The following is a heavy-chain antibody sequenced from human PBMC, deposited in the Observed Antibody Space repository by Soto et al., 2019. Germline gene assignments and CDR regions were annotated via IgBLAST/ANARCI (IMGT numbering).Heavy chain of an antibody. CDR1: GFTFSSYA. J-gene: IGHJ6*02. CDR2: ISYDGSNK. V-gene: IGHV3-30-3*01. Sequence: QVQLVESGGGVVQPGRSLRLSCAASGFTFSSYAMHWVRQAPGKGLEWVAVISYDGSNKYYADSVKGRFTISRDNSKNTLYLQMNGLRAEDTAVYYCARDPTVLYYYYGMDVWGQGTTVTVSS. D-gene: IGHD4-17*01. CDR3: ARDPTVLYYYYGMDV.